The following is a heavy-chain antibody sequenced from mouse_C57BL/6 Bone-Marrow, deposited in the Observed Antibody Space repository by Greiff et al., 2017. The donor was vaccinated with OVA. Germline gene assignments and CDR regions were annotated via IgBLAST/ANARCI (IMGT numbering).Heavy chain of an antibody. Sequence: EVQRVESEGGLVQPGSSMKLSCTASGFTFSDYYMAWVRQVPEKGLEWVANINYDGSSTYYLDSLKSRFIISRDNAKNILYLQMSSLKSEDTATYYCARDQVGYFDVWGTGTTVTVSS. CDR2: INYDGSST. CDR1: GFTFSDYY. J-gene: IGHJ1*03. V-gene: IGHV5-16*01. D-gene: IGHD1-1*01. CDR3: ARDQVGYFDV.